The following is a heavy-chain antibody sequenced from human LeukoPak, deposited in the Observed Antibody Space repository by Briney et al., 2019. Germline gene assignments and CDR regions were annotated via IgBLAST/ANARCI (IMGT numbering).Heavy chain of an antibody. Sequence: GGSLRLSCAASGFTFSIYSMTWVRQAPGKGLEWVSSISSSSTYIYYADSMKGRFTISRDNAKNSLFLQMNGLRGEDTAVYYCARGAMAGPFDYWGQGILVTVSS. V-gene: IGHV3-21*01. J-gene: IGHJ4*02. CDR3: ARGAMAGPFDY. CDR2: ISSSSTYI. CDR1: GFTFSIYS. D-gene: IGHD5-18*01.